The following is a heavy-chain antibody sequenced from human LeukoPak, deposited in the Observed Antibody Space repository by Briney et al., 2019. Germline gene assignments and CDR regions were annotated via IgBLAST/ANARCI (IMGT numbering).Heavy chain of an antibody. CDR3: ARGEAYYDSSGYSYYFDY. Sequence: GGSLRLSCAASGFTFSSYAMNWVRQAPGKGLEWVSGISGSGGSTYYADSVKGRVTISRDNSKNALYLQMNSLRAEDTAVYYCARGEAYYDSSGYSYYFDYWGQGTLVTVSS. CDR2: ISGSGGST. D-gene: IGHD3-22*01. J-gene: IGHJ4*02. CDR1: GFTFSSYA. V-gene: IGHV3-23*01.